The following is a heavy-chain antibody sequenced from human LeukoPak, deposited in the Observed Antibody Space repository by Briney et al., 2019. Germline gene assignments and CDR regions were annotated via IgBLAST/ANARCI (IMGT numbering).Heavy chain of an antibody. J-gene: IGHJ4*02. CDR2: INWNGDNT. D-gene: IGHD6-13*01. CDR3: AREYWQQVRHFDY. V-gene: IGHV3-20*04. Sequence: GGSLRLSCAASGFTFDDYGMSWVRQAPGKWLEWVSGINWNGDNTGYADSVKGRFTISRDNAKNSLYLQINSLRAEDTALYYCAREYWQQVRHFDYWGQGTLVTVSS. CDR1: GFTFDDYG.